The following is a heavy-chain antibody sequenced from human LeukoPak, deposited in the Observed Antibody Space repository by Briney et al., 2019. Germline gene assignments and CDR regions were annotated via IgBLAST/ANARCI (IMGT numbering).Heavy chain of an antibody. CDR1: GFPFSDFS. J-gene: IGHJ4*02. Sequence: GGSLRLSCATSGFPFSDFSMSWVRQAPGKGLEWISTTNSGGTSTYYADSVKGRFTTSRDNAKNSLYLQMNSLRAEDTAVYYCARAAGSTSAFDYWGQGTLATVSS. CDR3: ARAAGSTSAFDY. D-gene: IGHD2-2*01. V-gene: IGHV3-21*01. CDR2: TNSGGTST.